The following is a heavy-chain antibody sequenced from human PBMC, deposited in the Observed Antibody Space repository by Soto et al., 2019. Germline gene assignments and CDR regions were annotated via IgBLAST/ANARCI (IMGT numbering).Heavy chain of an antibody. Sequence: QVQLQESGPGLVKPSQTLSLTCTVSGGSISSGDYYWSWIRQPPGKGLEWIGYIYYSGSTYYNPSLKSRVTISLDTSKNQFSLKLSSVTAADTAVYYCARAALYCSGGSCFRGFDYWGQGTLVTVSS. V-gene: IGHV4-30-4*01. J-gene: IGHJ4*02. CDR1: GGSISSGDYY. CDR3: ARAALYCSGGSCFRGFDY. D-gene: IGHD2-15*01. CDR2: IYYSGST.